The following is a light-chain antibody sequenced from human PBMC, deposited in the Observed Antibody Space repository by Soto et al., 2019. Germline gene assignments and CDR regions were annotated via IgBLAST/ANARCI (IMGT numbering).Light chain of an antibody. CDR3: CLYAASSTEV. CDR2: EGS. CDR1: SSDVGNYNL. Sequence: QSVLTQPASVSGSPGQSITISCTGTSSDVGNYNLVSWYQQHPGKAPKLMIYEGSKRPSGVSNRCSGSKSGNTAPLTISILQAEDEADYHCCLYAASSTEVFGNGTKVT. V-gene: IGLV2-23*01. J-gene: IGLJ1*01.